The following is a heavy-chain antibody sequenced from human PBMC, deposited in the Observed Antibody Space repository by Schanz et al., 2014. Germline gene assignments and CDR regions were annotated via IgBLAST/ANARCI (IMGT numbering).Heavy chain of an antibody. CDR1: GYTFTGHY. CDR2: INPNSGGT. Sequence: QVQLVQSGAELKMPGATVKVSCKASGYTFTGHYMHWVRQAPGQGLEWMGRINPNSGGTNYAQKFQGRVTMTWDTSTSTAYMELRRLRSDDTAIYYCARDGHSSNWRSYFFYGLDVWGQGTTVTVSS. J-gene: IGHJ6*02. V-gene: IGHV1-2*06. CDR3: ARDGHSSNWRSYFFYGLDV. D-gene: IGHD6-13*01.